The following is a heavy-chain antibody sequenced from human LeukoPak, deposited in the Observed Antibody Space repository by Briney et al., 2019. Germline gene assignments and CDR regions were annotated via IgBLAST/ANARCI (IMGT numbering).Heavy chain of an antibody. J-gene: IGHJ4*02. CDR1: GFTFSTYW. D-gene: IGHD5-24*01. V-gene: IGHV3-7*05. Sequence: GGSLRLSCVASGFTFSTYWMSWVRQVPGKGLEWVANIKQDGSETHYVDSVKGRFTISRDNARNSLYLQLNSLRAEDTAVYFCARNRRDGYYTMFDYWGQGTLVTVSS. CDR2: IKQDGSET. CDR3: ARNRRDGYYTMFDY.